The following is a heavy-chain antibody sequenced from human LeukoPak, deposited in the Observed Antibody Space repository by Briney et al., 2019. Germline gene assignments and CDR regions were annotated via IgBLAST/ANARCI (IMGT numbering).Heavy chain of an antibody. CDR2: FDPEDGET. CDR3: ATDSRITGTTGY. J-gene: IGHJ4*02. CDR1: GYTLTELS. V-gene: IGHV1-24*01. Sequence: GASVKVSCKVSGYTLTELSMHWVRHAPGKGHEWMGGFDPEDGETIYAQKFQGRVTMTEDTSTDTAYMELSSLRSEDTAVYYCATDSRITGTTGYWGQGTLVTVSS. D-gene: IGHD1-7*01.